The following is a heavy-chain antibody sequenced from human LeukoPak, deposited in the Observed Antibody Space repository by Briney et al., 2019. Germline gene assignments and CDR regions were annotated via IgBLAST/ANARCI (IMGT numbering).Heavy chain of an antibody. Sequence: ASVKVSCKASGYTFTSYYMHWVRQAPGQGLERMGIINPSGGSTSYAQKFQGRVTMTRDTSTSTVYMELSSLRSEDTAVYYCARGIWSGYLYSNWFDPWGQGTLVTVSS. CDR1: GYTFTSYY. D-gene: IGHD3-3*01. CDR2: INPSGGST. CDR3: ARGIWSGYLYSNWFDP. V-gene: IGHV1-46*01. J-gene: IGHJ5*02.